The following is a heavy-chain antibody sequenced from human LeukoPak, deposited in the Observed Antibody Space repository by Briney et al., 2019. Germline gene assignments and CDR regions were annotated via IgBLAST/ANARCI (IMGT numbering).Heavy chain of an antibody. CDR1: GGSFSGYY. J-gene: IGHJ5*01. CDR2: INHSGST. V-gene: IGHV4-34*01. CDR3: AGDRYSTGGYYLDS. D-gene: IGHD6-19*01. Sequence: SETLSLTCAVSGGSFSGYYWSWIRQPPGKGLEWIGEINHSGSTNYNPSLKSRVTTSVDTSKNQFSLKLSSVTAADTAVYYCAGDRYSTGGYYLDSWGQGTLVTVSS.